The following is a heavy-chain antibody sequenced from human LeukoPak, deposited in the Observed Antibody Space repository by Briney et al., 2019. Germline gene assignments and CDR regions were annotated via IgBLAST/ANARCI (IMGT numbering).Heavy chain of an antibody. CDR1: GYTLTELS. CDR2: FDPEDGET. V-gene: IGHV1-24*01. D-gene: IGHD6-19*01. Sequence: ASVKVSCKVSGYTLTELSMHWVRQAPGKGLEWMGGFDPEDGETIYAQRFQGRVTMTEDTSTDTVYMELSSLRSEDTAVYYCARTVGIAVSVSAWFDPWGQGTLVTVSS. CDR3: ARTVGIAVSVSAWFDP. J-gene: IGHJ5*02.